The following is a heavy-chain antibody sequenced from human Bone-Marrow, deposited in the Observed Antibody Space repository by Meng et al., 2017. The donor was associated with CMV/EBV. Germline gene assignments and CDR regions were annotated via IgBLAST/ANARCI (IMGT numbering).Heavy chain of an antibody. CDR2: INPKSGVT. D-gene: IGHD3-3*01. J-gene: IGHJ4*01. CDR3: ARDLGVGAAGY. Sequence: ASVKVSCKASGYTFSDYFLHWVRQAPGQGLEWMGWINPKSGVTNYAQRFQDRVTMTTDTSIRTVYMDLSRLTSDDTAIFYCARDLGVGAAGYWGQGNLVTVYS. CDR1: GYTFSDYF. V-gene: IGHV1-2*02.